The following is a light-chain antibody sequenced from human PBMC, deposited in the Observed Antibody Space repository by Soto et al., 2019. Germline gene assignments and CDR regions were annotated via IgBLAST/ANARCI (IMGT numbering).Light chain of an antibody. CDR2: KAS. V-gene: IGKV1-5*03. Sequence: DIQMTQSPSTLSASVGDIFTITFRASQSISVWLSWYQQKAGKAPNLLIYKASRLESGVPSRFSGSGSETEFTLTISGLQPGDSATYYCQQYNSYSPTFGQGTQVDI. CDR1: QSISVW. CDR3: QQYNSYSPT. J-gene: IGKJ1*01.